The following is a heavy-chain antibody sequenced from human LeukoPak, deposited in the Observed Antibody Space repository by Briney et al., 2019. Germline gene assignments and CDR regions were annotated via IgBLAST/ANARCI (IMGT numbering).Heavy chain of an antibody. CDR2: ISSSSGII. J-gene: IGHJ4*02. V-gene: IGHV3-48*01. CDR3: ARNGIAVAGKGDY. CDR1: GFTFSTYS. D-gene: IGHD6-19*01. Sequence: GGSLRLSCAASGFTFSTYSMNWVRQAPGKGLEWVSYISSSSGIIYYADSVKGRSTISRDNAKNSLYLQMNSLRVEDTAVYYCARNGIAVAGKGDYWGQGTLVTVSS.